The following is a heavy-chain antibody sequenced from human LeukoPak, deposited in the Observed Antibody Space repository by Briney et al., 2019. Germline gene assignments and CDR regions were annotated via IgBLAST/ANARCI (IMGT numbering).Heavy chain of an antibody. Sequence: GGSLRLSCAASGFTFSSYWMSWVRQAPGKGLEWVANIKQDGSEKYYVDSVKGRFTISRDSAQNSLYLQMNSLRAEDTAVYYCARDWVGSFDAFDVWGQGTMVTVSS. CDR3: ARDWVGSFDAFDV. D-gene: IGHD6-25*01. CDR1: GFTFSSYW. V-gene: IGHV3-7*01. J-gene: IGHJ3*01. CDR2: IKQDGSEK.